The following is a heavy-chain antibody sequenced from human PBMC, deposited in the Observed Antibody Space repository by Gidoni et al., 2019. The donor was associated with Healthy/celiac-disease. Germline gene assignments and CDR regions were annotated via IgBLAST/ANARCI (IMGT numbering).Heavy chain of an antibody. CDR3: ARAYSSGWYRNWFDP. J-gene: IGHJ5*02. D-gene: IGHD6-19*01. CDR2: VRAYNGNT. V-gene: IGHV1-18*01. CDR1: GYTVTSYG. Sequence: QVQLVQSGAEVKKPGASVKVSCKASGYTVTSYGISWVRQAPGQGLAWMGWVRAYNGNTTYAQKLQGRFTMTTGTSTSTAYMELRCLRSDDTAVYYCARAYSSGWYRNWFDPWGQGTLVTVSS.